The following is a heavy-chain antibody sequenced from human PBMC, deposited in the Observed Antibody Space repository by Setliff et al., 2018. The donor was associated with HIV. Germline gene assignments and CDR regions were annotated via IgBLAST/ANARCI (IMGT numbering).Heavy chain of an antibody. V-gene: IGHV1-69*02. CDR3: ARAPSLVHDAFDI. CDR1: GGTFSSYT. CDR2: IIPILGIA. J-gene: IGHJ3*02. D-gene: IGHD3-10*01. Sequence: SVKVSCKASGGTFSSYTITWVRQAPGQGLEWMGRIIPILGIADYALKFQGRVSISADKSTSTAYMELSSLRSEDTAVFCCARAPSLVHDAFDIWGQGTMVTVSS.